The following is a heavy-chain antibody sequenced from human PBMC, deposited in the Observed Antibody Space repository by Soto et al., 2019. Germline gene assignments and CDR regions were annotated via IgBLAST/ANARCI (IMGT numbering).Heavy chain of an antibody. D-gene: IGHD1-26*01. CDR2: ISSSSSYI. Sequence: EVQLVESGGGLVKPGGSLRLSCAASGFTFSSYSMNWVRQAPGKGLEWVSSISSSSSYIYYADSVKGRFTISRDNAKNSLYLQMNSLRAEDTAVYYCARDRVGSYVFDYWGQGTLVTVSS. V-gene: IGHV3-21*01. CDR1: GFTFSSYS. J-gene: IGHJ4*02. CDR3: ARDRVGSYVFDY.